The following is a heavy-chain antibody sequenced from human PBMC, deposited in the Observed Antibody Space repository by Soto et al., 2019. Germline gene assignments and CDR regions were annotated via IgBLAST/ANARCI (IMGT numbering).Heavy chain of an antibody. V-gene: IGHV3-30*18. CDR3: AKDSGYDFWYFDY. CDR1: GFTFSSYG. Sequence: QVQLVESGGGVVQPGRSLRLSCAASGFTFSSYGMHWVRQAPGKGLEWGAVISYDGSNKYYADSVKGRFTISRDNSKNTLYLQMNSLRAEDTAVYYCAKDSGYDFWYFDYWGQGTLVTVSS. D-gene: IGHD5-12*01. CDR2: ISYDGSNK. J-gene: IGHJ4*02.